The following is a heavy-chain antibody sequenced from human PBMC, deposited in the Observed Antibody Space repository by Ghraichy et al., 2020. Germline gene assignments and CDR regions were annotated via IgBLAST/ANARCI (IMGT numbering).Heavy chain of an antibody. CDR2: ISSSDAAT. CDR1: GFSFSTFY. V-gene: IGHV3-23*01. Sequence: GSLNISCAASGFSFSTFYMSWVRQAPGKGLEWVSTISSSDAATMYADSVKGRFTISRDNSRNTLYLEMNVLRAEDTAVYYCAFSTGFDHWGQGTLVTVSS. CDR3: AFSTGFDH. J-gene: IGHJ4*02.